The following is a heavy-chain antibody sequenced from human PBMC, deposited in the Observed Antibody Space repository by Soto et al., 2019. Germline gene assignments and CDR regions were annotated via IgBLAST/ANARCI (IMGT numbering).Heavy chain of an antibody. CDR3: ARVETAAGTNNWFDP. D-gene: IGHD6-13*01. Sequence: PSETLSLTCTVSGGSISGYYWNWIRQPPGKGLEWIGYIYYSGSTYYNPSLKSRVTISVDTSKDQFSLKLSSVTAADTAVYYCARVETAAGTNNWFDPWGQGTLVTVSS. CDR1: GGSISGYY. J-gene: IGHJ5*02. V-gene: IGHV4-30-4*08. CDR2: IYYSGST.